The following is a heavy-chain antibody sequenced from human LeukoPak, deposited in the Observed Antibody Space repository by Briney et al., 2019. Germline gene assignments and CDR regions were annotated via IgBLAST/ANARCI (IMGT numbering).Heavy chain of an antibody. CDR3: ARVMGGSYPYYFDY. Sequence: PSETLSLTCTVSGGSISSGSYYWSWIRQPAGKGLEWIGRIYTSGSTNYNPSLKSRVTISVDTSKNQFSLKLSSVTAADTAVYYCARVMGGSYPYYFDYWGQGTLVTVSS. J-gene: IGHJ4*02. V-gene: IGHV4-61*02. CDR1: GGSISSGSYY. D-gene: IGHD1-26*01. CDR2: IYTSGST.